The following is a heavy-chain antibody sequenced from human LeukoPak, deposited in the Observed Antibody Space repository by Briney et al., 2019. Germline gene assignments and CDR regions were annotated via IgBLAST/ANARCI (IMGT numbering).Heavy chain of an antibody. V-gene: IGHV3-53*01. D-gene: IGHD2-8*01. Sequence: PRGSLRLSCAASGFTVSSNYMSWVRQAPGKGLEWVSVIYSGGSTYYADSVKGRFTISRDNSKNTLYLQMNSLRAEDTAVYYCARESEWSSAFDIWGQGTMVTVSS. CDR3: ARESEWSSAFDI. CDR2: IYSGGST. J-gene: IGHJ3*02. CDR1: GFTVSSNY.